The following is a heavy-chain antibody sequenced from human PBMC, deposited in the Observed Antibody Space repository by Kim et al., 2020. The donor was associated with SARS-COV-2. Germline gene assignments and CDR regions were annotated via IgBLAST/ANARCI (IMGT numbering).Heavy chain of an antibody. Sequence: SETLSLTCTVSGYSISSGYYWGWIRQPPGKGLEWIGSIYHSGSTYYNPSLKSRVTISVDTSKNQFSLKLSSVTAADTAVYYCARDQYGSGSYIASGGNYFDYWGQGTLVTVSS. V-gene: IGHV4-38-2*02. CDR2: IYHSGST. J-gene: IGHJ4*02. CDR3: ARDQYGSGSYIASGGNYFDY. D-gene: IGHD3-10*01. CDR1: GYSISSGYY.